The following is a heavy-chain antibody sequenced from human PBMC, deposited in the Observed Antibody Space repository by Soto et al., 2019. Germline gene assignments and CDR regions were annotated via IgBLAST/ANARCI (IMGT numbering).Heavy chain of an antibody. J-gene: IGHJ6*02. D-gene: IGHD3-3*01. V-gene: IGHV1-3*01. CDR1: GYTFTTYV. Sequence: QVQLVQSEAEVKKPGASVKVSCKASGYTFTTYVMHWVRQAPGQRLEWMGWINAGNDNTKYSQKFQGRVTITRDTSASTVYMELSSLSSEDTAVYYCARVGHYYYGMDVWGQGTTVTVSS. CDR3: ARVGHYYYGMDV. CDR2: INAGNDNT.